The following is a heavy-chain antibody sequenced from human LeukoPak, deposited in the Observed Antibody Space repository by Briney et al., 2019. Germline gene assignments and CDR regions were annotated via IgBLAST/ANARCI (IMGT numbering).Heavy chain of an antibody. CDR1: GFTFSSYA. D-gene: IGHD3-10*01. J-gene: IGHJ4*02. V-gene: IGHV3-23*01. CDR2: ISGSGGST. CDR3: AKDVSYGKYYFDY. Sequence: GGSLRLSCAASGFTFSSYAMSWVRQAPGKGLEWVSAISGSGGSTYYADSVKGRFTISRDNSKNTLYLQMNSLRAEDPAVYYCAKDVSYGKYYFDYWGQGTLVTVSS.